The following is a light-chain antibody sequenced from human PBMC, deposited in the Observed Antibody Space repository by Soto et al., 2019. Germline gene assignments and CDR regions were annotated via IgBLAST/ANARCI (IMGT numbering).Light chain of an antibody. CDR2: DVS. Sequence: QSVLTQPASVSGSPGQSITLSCTGTSSDVGGYNYVSWYQQHPGKAPKLMIYDVSNRPSGVSNRFSGSKSGNTASLTISGLQAEDEADYYCSSYTSSSVVFGGGTKRTVL. V-gene: IGLV2-14*01. CDR1: SSDVGGYNY. CDR3: SSYTSSSVV. J-gene: IGLJ2*01.